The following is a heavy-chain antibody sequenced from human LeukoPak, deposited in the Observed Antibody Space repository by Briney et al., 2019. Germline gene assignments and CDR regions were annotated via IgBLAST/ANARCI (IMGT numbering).Heavy chain of an antibody. D-gene: IGHD1-14*01. CDR3: ARVTGSRTCWD. Sequence: GGSLRLSCAASGFTFSSYAMSWVRQAPGKGLEWVANIKQDGSEKYYVDSVKGRFTISRDNAKNSLYLQMNSLRAEDTAVYYCARVTGSRTCWDWGQGTLVTVSS. CDR1: GFTFSSYA. J-gene: IGHJ4*02. CDR2: IKQDGSEK. V-gene: IGHV3-7*01.